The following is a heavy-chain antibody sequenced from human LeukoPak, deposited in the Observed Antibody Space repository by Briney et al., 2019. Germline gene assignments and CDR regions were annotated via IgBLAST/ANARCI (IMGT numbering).Heavy chain of an antibody. V-gene: IGHV3-74*01. CDR1: GYAFSGDW. CDR3: ASFNPISLSDY. D-gene: IGHD1-14*01. CDR2: INNDGSST. J-gene: IGHJ4*02. Sequence: GRSLRLSCKGSGYAFSGDWMHWVRQPPGKGLVWVSRINNDGSSTGYADSVAGRFTISRDNAKHTLFLPLSRLRAEHTVFTFRASFNPISLSDYWGQGTLVTVSS.